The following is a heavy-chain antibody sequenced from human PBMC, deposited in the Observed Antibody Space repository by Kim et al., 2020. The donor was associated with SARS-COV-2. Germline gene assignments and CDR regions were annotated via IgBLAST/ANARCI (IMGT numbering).Heavy chain of an antibody. V-gene: IGHV1-2*02. CDR3: ARDPILLYCSSTSCYGGYYYYYGMDV. CDR2: INPNSGGT. Sequence: ASVKVSCKASGYTFTGYYMHWVRQASGQGLEWMGWINPNSGGTNYAQKFQGRVTMTRDTSISTAYMELSRLRSDDTAVYYCARDPILLYCSSTSCYGGYYYYYGMDVWGQGTTVTVSS. CDR1: GYTFTGYY. J-gene: IGHJ6*02. D-gene: IGHD2-2*01.